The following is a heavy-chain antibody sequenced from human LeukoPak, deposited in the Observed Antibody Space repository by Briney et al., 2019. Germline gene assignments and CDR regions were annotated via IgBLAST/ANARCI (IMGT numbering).Heavy chain of an antibody. J-gene: IGHJ4*02. V-gene: IGHV3-53*01. CDR1: GFTVISNY. CDR2: IYSGDII. CDR3: ARDLSGTVDKAMGY. Sequence: VGSLRLSCASSGFTVISNYMSWVRQALGKGLEWVSVIYSGDIIHYADSVKGRFTISRDKSKNTLYLQMNNLRAEDTAMYYCARDLSGTVDKAMGYWGQGTLVTVSS. D-gene: IGHD5-18*01.